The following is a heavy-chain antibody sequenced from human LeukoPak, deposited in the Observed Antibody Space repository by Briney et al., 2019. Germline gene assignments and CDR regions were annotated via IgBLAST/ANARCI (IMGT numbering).Heavy chain of an antibody. CDR3: AREGPRPYYYGSGSYLDY. CDR1: GGSISSYY. CDR2: IYTSGST. V-gene: IGHV4-4*07. Sequence: SETLSLTCTVSGGSISSYYRSWIRQPAGKGLEWIGRIYTSGSTNYNPSLKSRVTMSVDTSKNQFSLKLSSVTAADTAVYYCAREGPRPYYYGSGSYLDYWGQGTLVTVSS. J-gene: IGHJ4*02. D-gene: IGHD3-10*01.